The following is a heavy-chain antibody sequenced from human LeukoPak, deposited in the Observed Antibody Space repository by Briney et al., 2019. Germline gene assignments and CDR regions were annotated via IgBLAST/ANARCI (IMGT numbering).Heavy chain of an antibody. CDR3: AKDLFLFFGDT. CDR2: IASDGFMA. J-gene: IGHJ5*02. CDR1: GFTFTSYP. Sequence: GGSLRLSCAASGFTFTSYPMNWVRQAPGKGLEWVATIASDGFMAYYADSLKGRFVISRDNSQQTIYLQMNSLRADDTAVYYCAKDLFLFFGDTRGQGTLVSVSS. D-gene: IGHD3/OR15-3a*01. V-gene: IGHV3-23*01.